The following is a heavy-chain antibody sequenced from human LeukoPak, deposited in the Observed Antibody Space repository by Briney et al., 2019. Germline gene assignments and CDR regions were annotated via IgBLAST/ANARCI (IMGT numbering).Heavy chain of an antibody. CDR3: ARVRVGAAHAFDI. Sequence: SETLSLTCTVSGGSISSYYWSWIRQPSGKGLEWIGRTYTSGSTNYNPSLKSRVTMSVDTSKNQFSLKLSSVTAADTAVYYCARVRVGAAHAFDIWGQGTMVTVSS. CDR1: GGSISSYY. D-gene: IGHD1-26*01. V-gene: IGHV4-4*07. CDR2: TYTSGST. J-gene: IGHJ3*02.